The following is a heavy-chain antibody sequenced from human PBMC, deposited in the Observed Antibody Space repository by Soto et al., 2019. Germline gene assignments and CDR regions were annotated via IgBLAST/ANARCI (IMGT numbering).Heavy chain of an antibody. CDR3: VRGVLS. D-gene: IGHD3-10*01. CDR2: IHHSGST. CDR1: GGSISSGGYY. J-gene: IGHJ1*01. Sequence: QVQLQESGPGLVKASQTLSLTCNVSGGSISSGGYYWTWIRQHPGKGLEWIGNIHHSGSTFYNPSLKSRVSISVDTSRNPFSRKLSSVTAADPAVYFCVRGVLSWGQGTLVTVSS. V-gene: IGHV4-31*03.